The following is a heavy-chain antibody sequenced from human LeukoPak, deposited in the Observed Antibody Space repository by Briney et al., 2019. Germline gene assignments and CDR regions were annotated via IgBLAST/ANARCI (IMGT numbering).Heavy chain of an antibody. V-gene: IGHV3-53*01. Sequence: GSLRLSCTTSGFNFRNYAMNWVRQAPGKGLEWVSVIYSGGSTYYADSVKGRFTISRDNSKNTLYLQMNSLRAEDTAVYYCARAHFEGGRRSYFDYWGQGTLVTVSS. D-gene: IGHD3-16*01. CDR3: ARAHFEGGRRSYFDY. CDR2: IYSGGST. J-gene: IGHJ4*02. CDR1: GFNFRNYA.